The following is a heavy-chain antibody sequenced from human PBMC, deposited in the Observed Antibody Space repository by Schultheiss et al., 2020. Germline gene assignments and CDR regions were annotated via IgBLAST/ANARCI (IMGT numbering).Heavy chain of an antibody. CDR3: AKDRWGSTSCSDY. V-gene: IGHV3-11*04. CDR2: IGSSGSII. D-gene: IGHD2-2*01. CDR1: GFTFSDYY. J-gene: IGHJ4*02. Sequence: GGSLRLSCAASGFTFSDYYMTWIRQAPGKGLECVSHIGSSGSIIYYADSVKGRFTISRDNSKNTLYLQMNSLRAEDTAVYYCAKDRWGSTSCSDYWGQGTLVTVSS.